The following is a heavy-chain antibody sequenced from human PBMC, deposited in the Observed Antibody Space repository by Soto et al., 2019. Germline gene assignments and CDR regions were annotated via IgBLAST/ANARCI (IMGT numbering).Heavy chain of an antibody. CDR2: ISGSGGST. CDR3: AKSGYDILTGYVYYFDY. D-gene: IGHD3-9*01. J-gene: IGHJ4*02. Sequence: GGSLRLSCAASGFTFSSYAMSWVRQAPGKGPEWVSAISGSGGSTYYADSVKGRFTISRDNSKNTLYLQMNSLRAEDTAVYYCAKSGYDILTGYVYYFDYWGQGTLVTVSS. V-gene: IGHV3-23*01. CDR1: GFTFSSYA.